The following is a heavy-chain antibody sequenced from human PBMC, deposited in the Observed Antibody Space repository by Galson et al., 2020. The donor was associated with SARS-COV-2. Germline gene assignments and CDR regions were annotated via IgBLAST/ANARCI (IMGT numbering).Heavy chain of an antibody. CDR2: INHSGTS. CDR3: ARGRRLRRYGMDV. V-gene: IGHV4-34*01. CDR1: GGSFSGYY. J-gene: IGHJ6*02. D-gene: IGHD4-17*01. Sequence: SQASETLSLTCAVYGGSFSGYYWSWIRQPPGKGLEWIGDINHSGTSDYNPSLKSRVIISVDTSRNQFSLNLGSVTAADVAVYYCARGRRLRRYGMDVWGQGTAVTVSS.